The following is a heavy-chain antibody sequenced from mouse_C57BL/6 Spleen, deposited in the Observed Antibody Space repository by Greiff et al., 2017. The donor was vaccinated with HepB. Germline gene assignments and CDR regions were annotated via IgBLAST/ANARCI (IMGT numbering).Heavy chain of an antibody. CDR1: GYAFSSYW. CDR3: ARCYYGSSSYFDY. V-gene: IGHV1-80*01. Sequence: VHLVESGAELVKPGASVKISCKASGYAFSSYWMNWVKQRPGKGLEWIGQIYPGDGDTNYNGKFKGKATLTADKSSSTAYMQLSSLTSEDSAVYFCARCYYGSSSYFDYWGQGTTLTVSS. J-gene: IGHJ2*01. CDR2: IYPGDGDT. D-gene: IGHD1-1*01.